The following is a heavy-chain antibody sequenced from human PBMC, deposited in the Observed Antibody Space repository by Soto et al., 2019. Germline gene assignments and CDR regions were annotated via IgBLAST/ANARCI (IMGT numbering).Heavy chain of an antibody. CDR2: ISPSTGNT. CDR1: GYTFTIIY. V-gene: IGHV1-18*01. J-gene: IGHJ5*02. Sequence: QVQLVQSGAELRKPGASVKVSCKASGYTFTIIYLTWVRQAPGRRLEWVGWISPSTGNTNYAKKFQGRAPLTSGTASNKVYMELRILSPDDTAVYYCALGGRAHYRFDPWGQVTLCTFSS. D-gene: IGHD2-15*01. CDR3: ALGGRAHYRFDP.